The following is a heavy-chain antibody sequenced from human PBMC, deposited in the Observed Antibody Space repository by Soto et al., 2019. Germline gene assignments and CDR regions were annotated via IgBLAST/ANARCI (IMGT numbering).Heavy chain of an antibody. CDR1: GATFSTTG. CDR3: ARASPVICGGDPCYRLDSSYDS. Sequence: QVQLVQSGAEVRKPGSSLRVSCKSSGATFSTTGISWVRQASGQGLEWMGGIIPLFGTPKYARKFQGRVSITAEESTNTVYMEWNSLRHDDAAVYYCARASPVICGGDPCYRLDSSYDSWWQGYLGIVSS. CDR2: IIPLFGTP. J-gene: IGHJ5*01. D-gene: IGHD2-21*02. V-gene: IGHV1-69*01.